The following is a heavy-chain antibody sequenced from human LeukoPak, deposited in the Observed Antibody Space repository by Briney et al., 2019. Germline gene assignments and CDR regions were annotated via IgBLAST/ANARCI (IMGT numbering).Heavy chain of an antibody. CDR2: ISGSGGST. CDR3: AKGGTMIVVVTTSYFDY. J-gene: IGHJ4*02. V-gene: IGHV3-23*01. Sequence: QSGGSLRLSCAASGFTFSIYAMTWVRQTPGKGLEWVSAISGSGGSTYYADSVKGRFTISRDNSKNTLYLRMNSLRAEDTAVYYCAKGGTMIVVVTTSYFDYWGQGTLVTVSS. D-gene: IGHD3-22*01. CDR1: GFTFSIYA.